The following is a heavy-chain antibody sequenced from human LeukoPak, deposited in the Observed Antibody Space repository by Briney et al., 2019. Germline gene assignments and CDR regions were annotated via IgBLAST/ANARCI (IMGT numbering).Heavy chain of an antibody. CDR1: GGTFSSYA. V-gene: IGHV1-2*06. D-gene: IGHD6-19*01. Sequence: ASVKVSCKASGGTFSSYAISWVRQAPGQGLEWMGRINPNSGDTNYAQKFQGRVTMTRDTSISTAYMELSRLRSDDTAVYYCARKAVSGSGWYAFDFWGQGSLVTVSS. CDR3: ARKAVSGSGWYAFDF. J-gene: IGHJ4*02. CDR2: INPNSGDT.